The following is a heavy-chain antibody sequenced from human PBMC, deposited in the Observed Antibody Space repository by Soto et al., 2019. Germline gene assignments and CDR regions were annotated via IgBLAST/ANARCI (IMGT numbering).Heavy chain of an antibody. D-gene: IGHD3-10*01. CDR1: GFTFSTYW. J-gene: IGHJ4*02. Sequence: GGSLRLSCAASGFTFSTYWMHWVRQAPGKGLVWVSRINSDGSTTTYGDSVKGGFTISRDNAKNTLYLQMISLKAEDTAVYYCARGRGDDSNDYWGQGTLVTVSS. V-gene: IGHV3-74*01. CDR3: ARGRGDDSNDY. CDR2: INSDGSTT.